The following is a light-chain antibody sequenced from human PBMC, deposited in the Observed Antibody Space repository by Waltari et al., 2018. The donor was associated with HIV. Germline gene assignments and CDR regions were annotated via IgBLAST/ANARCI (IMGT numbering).Light chain of an antibody. CDR2: KTS. CDR3: QQYSSFPIT. V-gene: IGKV1-5*03. CDR1: HNVGTW. Sequence: EIQMTQSPSTLSASIRDRVSITCRASHNVGTWLAWYQQKPGKAPSLLISKTSTLESGVPTNFSGSGSGTYFTLTISALRPDDFASYFCQQYSSFPITFGQGTKL. J-gene: IGKJ2*01.